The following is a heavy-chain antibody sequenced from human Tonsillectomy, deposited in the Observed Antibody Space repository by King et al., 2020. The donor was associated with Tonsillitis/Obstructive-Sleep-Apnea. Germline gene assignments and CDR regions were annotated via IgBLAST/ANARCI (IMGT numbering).Heavy chain of an antibody. D-gene: IGHD1/OR15-1a*01. CDR1: GFTFNSFW. V-gene: IGHV3-7*03. Sequence: VQLVESGGGFVQPGGSLRLSYTASGFTFNSFWMSWLRQAPGKGLEWVANIKQDGSVKYYADPVKGRFTISSNNVKKSLHLKMNSLRVDDTAVYYCARGDGTPSGIFFDSWGRGTLVTASS. CDR2: IKQDGSVK. CDR3: ARGDGTPSGIFFDS. J-gene: IGHJ5*02.